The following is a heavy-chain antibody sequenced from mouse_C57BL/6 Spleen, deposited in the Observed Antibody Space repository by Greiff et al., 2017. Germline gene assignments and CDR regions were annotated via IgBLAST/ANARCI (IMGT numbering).Heavy chain of an antibody. CDR1: GFTFTDYY. Sequence: EVKLVESGGGLVQPGGSLSLSCAASGFTFTDYYMSWVRQPPGKALEWLGFIRNKANGYTTEYSASVKGRFTISRDNSQSILYLQMNALRAEDSATYYCARYEGGYYAMDYWGQGTSVTVSS. CDR3: ARYEGGYYAMDY. J-gene: IGHJ4*01. V-gene: IGHV7-3*01. CDR2: IRNKANGYTT.